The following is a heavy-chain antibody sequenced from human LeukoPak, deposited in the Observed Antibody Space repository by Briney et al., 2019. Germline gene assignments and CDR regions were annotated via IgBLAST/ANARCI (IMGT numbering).Heavy chain of an antibody. CDR1: GYTFTGYY. D-gene: IGHD3-3*01. V-gene: IGHV1-2*02. Sequence: APVKVSCKASGYTFTGYYMHWVRQAPGQGLEWMGWINPNSGGTNYAQKFQGRVTMTRDTSISTAYMELSRLRSDDTAVYYCARDHRDDFYYMDVWGKGTTVTVSS. CDR2: INPNSGGT. J-gene: IGHJ6*03. CDR3: ARDHRDDFYYMDV.